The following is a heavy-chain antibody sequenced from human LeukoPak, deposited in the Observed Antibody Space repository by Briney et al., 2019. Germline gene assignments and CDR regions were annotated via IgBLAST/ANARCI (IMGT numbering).Heavy chain of an antibody. CDR1: GFTFSSYS. Sequence: SGGSLRLSCAASGFTFSSYSMNWVRQAPGKGLEWVSSISSSSSYIYYADSVKGRFTISRDNAKNSLYLQMNSLRAEDTAVYYCARLQEDSSGYPDYWGQGTLVTVSS. CDR2: ISSSSSYI. V-gene: IGHV3-21*01. J-gene: IGHJ4*02. D-gene: IGHD3-22*01. CDR3: ARLQEDSSGYPDY.